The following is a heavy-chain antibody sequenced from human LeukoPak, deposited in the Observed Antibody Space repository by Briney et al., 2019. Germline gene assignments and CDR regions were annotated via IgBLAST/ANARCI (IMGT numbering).Heavy chain of an antibody. Sequence: SETLSLTCAVYGGSFSGYYWSWIRQPPGKGLEWIGEINHSGSTNYNPSLKSRVTISVDTSKNQFSLKLSSVTAAGTAVYYCASKAGWSYYGSGSYNYWGQGTLVTVSS. V-gene: IGHV4-34*01. CDR3: ASKAGWSYYGSGSYNY. J-gene: IGHJ4*02. CDR1: GGSFSGYY. CDR2: INHSGST. D-gene: IGHD3-10*01.